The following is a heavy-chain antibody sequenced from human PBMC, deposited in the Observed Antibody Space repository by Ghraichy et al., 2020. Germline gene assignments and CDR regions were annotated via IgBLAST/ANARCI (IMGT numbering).Heavy chain of an antibody. CDR1: GGSFSGYY. V-gene: IGHV4-34*01. Sequence: SETLSLTCAVYGGSFSGYYWSWIRQPPGKGLEWIGEINHSGSTNYNPSLKSRVTVSVDTSKNQFSLQLSSVTAADTAVYYCARGGGTSYYYGMDVWGQGTTVTVSS. J-gene: IGHJ6*02. CDR2: INHSGST. D-gene: IGHD4-23*01. CDR3: ARGGGTSYYYGMDV.